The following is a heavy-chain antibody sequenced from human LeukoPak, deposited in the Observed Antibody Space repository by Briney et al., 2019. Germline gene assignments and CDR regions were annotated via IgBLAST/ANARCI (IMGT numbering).Heavy chain of an antibody. Sequence: GGSLRLSCAASGFTFSSYWMTWVRQAPGKGLEWVANIKQDGSEKYYVDSVKGRFTISRDNAKNSLYLQMNSLRAEDTAVYYCARGQYDYVWGSYRWLNAFDIWGQGTMVTVSS. D-gene: IGHD3-16*02. V-gene: IGHV3-7*01. CDR2: IKQDGSEK. CDR3: ARGQYDYVWGSYRWLNAFDI. J-gene: IGHJ3*02. CDR1: GFTFSSYW.